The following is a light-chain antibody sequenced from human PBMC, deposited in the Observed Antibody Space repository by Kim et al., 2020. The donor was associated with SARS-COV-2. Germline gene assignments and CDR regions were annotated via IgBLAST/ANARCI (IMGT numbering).Light chain of an antibody. V-gene: IGKV3-20*01. CDR3: QQYGNSPLI. J-gene: IGKJ4*01. CDR2: AAS. Sequence: SPGEGATLSCRATQTINSNSLAWFLQRPGQAPRLLIYAASNRATGIPDRFSGNRSGTEFTLTISRLEPEDSAVYYCQQYGNSPLIFGGGTKVDIK. CDR1: QTINSNS.